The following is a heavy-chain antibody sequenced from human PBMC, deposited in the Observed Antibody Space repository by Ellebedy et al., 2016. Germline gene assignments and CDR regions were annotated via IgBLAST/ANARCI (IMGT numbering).Heavy chain of an antibody. CDR1: GFTFSSYG. D-gene: IGHD5-24*01. V-gene: IGHV3-33*08. CDR3: ARERVERWLQLTLDYYGMDV. J-gene: IGHJ6*02. Sequence: GGSLRLSCAASGFTFSSYGMHWVRQAPGKGLEWVAVIWYDGSNKYYADSVKGRFTISRDNSKNTLYLQMNSLRAEDTAVYYCARERVERWLQLTLDYYGMDVWGQGTTVTVSS. CDR2: IWYDGSNK.